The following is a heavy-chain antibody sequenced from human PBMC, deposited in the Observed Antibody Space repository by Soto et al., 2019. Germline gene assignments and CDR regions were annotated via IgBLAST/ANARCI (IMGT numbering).Heavy chain of an antibody. J-gene: IGHJ4*02. CDR1: GFTFDDYA. V-gene: IGHV3-9*01. Sequence: EVQLVESGGGLVQPGRSLRLSCAASGFTFDDYAMHWVRQAPGKGLEWVSSISWNSGSIAYVDSVKGRFTVSRDNAKNSLYLQMNSLREEDTALYYCARAPYTSSWYGDYFDYWGQGTLVIVSA. CDR3: ARAPYTSSWYGDYFDY. CDR2: ISWNSGSI. D-gene: IGHD6-13*01.